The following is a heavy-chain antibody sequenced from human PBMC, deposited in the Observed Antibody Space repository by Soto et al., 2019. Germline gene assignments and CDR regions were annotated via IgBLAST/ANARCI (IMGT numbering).Heavy chain of an antibody. J-gene: IGHJ4*02. D-gene: IGHD6-6*01. CDR2: ITRDGYNK. Sequence: LRLSCAGSGFIFKNYALNWVRQAPGKGLEWVASITRDGYNKYYADSVKGRFTISRDNSRDTLSLQMTALTIEDSSVYYCTKSSGGSSSVGMDYWGQGTRVTVSS. CDR3: TKSSGGSSSVGMDY. V-gene: IGHV3-30*04. CDR1: GFIFKNYA.